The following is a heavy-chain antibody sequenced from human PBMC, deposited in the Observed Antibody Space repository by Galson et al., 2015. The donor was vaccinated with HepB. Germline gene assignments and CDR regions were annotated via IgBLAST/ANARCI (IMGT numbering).Heavy chain of an antibody. J-gene: IGHJ5*02. CDR1: GGSISSSSYY. V-gene: IGHV4-39*01. CDR2: IYYRGNT. Sequence: ETLSLTCTVSGGSISSSSYYWGWIRQPPGKGLEWIGSIYYRGNTYYKSSLKSRVTIFLDTSKNRFSLKLSSVTAADTAVYYCARAVYYDFWNGFGPWGQGTLVTVSS. CDR3: ARAVYYDFWNGFGP. D-gene: IGHD3-3*01.